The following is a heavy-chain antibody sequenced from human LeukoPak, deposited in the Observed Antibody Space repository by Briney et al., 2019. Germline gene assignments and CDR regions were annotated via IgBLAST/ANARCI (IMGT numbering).Heavy chain of an antibody. D-gene: IGHD1-26*01. CDR2: IIPIFGTA. CDR3: ARVAEYSGFDY. CDR1: GGTFSIYD. Sequence: SVKVSFKASGGTFSIYDISWVRQAPGQGLEWMGGIIPIFGTANYAQKFQGRVTITADESTSTAYMELSGLRSEDTAVYYCARVAEYSGFDYWGQGTLVTVSS. J-gene: IGHJ4*02. V-gene: IGHV1-69*13.